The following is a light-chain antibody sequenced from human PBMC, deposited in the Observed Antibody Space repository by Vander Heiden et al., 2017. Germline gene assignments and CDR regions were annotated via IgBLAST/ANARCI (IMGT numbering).Light chain of an antibody. J-gene: IGLJ2*01. CDR2: EVI. CDR1: SSDVGSYNL. CDR3: SSYAGSSTSVI. Sequence: QSALTQPASVSGSPGQSITISCTGTSSDVGSYNLVSWYQQPPGKAPKFMIYEVIKRPSGISNRFSGSKSGNTASLTISGLQAEDEADYYCSSYAGSSTSVIFGGGTKLTVL. V-gene: IGLV2-23*02.